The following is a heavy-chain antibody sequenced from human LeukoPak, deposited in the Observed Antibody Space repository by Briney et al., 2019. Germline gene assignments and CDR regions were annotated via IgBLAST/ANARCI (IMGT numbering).Heavy chain of an antibody. CDR3: ARLYSSSSNYYYYYMDV. V-gene: IGHV1-2*02. CDR2: INPNSGGT. Sequence: ASVKVSCKASGYTFTGYYMHWVRQAPAQGLEWMGWINPNSGGTNYAQKFQGRVTMTRDTSISTAYMELSRLRSDDTAVYYCARLYSSSSNYYYYYMDVWGKGTTVTVSS. CDR1: GYTFTGYY. J-gene: IGHJ6*03. D-gene: IGHD6-6*01.